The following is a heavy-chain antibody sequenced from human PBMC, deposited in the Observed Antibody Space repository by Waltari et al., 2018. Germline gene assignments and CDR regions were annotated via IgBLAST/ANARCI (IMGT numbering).Heavy chain of an antibody. CDR1: GGSISSGDYY. V-gene: IGHV4-30-4*08. Sequence: QVQLQESGPGLVKPSQTLSLTCTVSGGSISSGDYYWSWIRQPPGKGLEWIGYIYYSGSTYYNPSLKSRVTISVDTSKNQFSLKLSSVTAADTAVYYCARGHGYSSSSPHAAFDIWGQGTMVTVSS. CDR2: IYYSGST. D-gene: IGHD6-13*01. J-gene: IGHJ3*02. CDR3: ARGHGYSSSSPHAAFDI.